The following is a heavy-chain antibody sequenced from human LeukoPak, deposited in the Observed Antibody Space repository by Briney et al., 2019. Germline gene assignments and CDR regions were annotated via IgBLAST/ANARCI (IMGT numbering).Heavy chain of an antibody. CDR1: GDSVSSNSAT. V-gene: IGHV6-1*01. Sequence: SQTLSLTCAISGDSVSSNSATWNWIRQSPSRGLEWLGRTYYRSEWFNDYALFVKSRITVNPDTSKNQFSLHLNSVTPEDTAVYFCARLGEITARPYSYYFLDVWGEGTTVTVSS. D-gene: IGHD6-6*01. CDR2: TYYRSEWFN. CDR3: ARLGEITARPYSYYFLDV. J-gene: IGHJ6*03.